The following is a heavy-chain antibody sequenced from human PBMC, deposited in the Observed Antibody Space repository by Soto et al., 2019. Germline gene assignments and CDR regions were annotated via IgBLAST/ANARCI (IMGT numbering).Heavy chain of an antibody. CDR3: PRVFSSGSGWMYYFDF. CDR1: SGSISTGNW. CDR2: IYYTGAT. D-gene: IGHD6-25*01. J-gene: IGHJ4*02. V-gene: IGHV4-4*02. Sequence: QVELQESGPRLVKSSGTLSLTCEVSSGSISTGNWWSWVRQPPGKGLEWIGEIYYTGATNYNPSLKSRVTMTIDKSKVQFSLILTSATAADTAVYYCPRVFSSGSGWMYYFDFWGQGILVSVSS.